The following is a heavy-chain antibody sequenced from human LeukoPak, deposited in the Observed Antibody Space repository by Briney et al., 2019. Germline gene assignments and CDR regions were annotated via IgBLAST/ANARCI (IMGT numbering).Heavy chain of an antibody. V-gene: IGHV4-59*01. Sequence: SETLSLTCTVSNGSIRSYYWIWIRQPPGKGLEGIGYIYYSGITNYNPSLKSRVTISVDTSKNQFSLKLNSVTAADTAVYYCARLSGYDWESFYDYWGQGTLVTVSS. J-gene: IGHJ4*02. CDR1: NGSIRSYY. CDR3: ARLSGYDWESFYDY. CDR2: IYYSGIT. D-gene: IGHD5-12*01.